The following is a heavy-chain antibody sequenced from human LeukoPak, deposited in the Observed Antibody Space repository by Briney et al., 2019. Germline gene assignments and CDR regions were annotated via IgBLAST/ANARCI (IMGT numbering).Heavy chain of an antibody. CDR2: IYSGGST. CDR3: AKESGNDWSYDY. CDR1: GFTVSSNY. D-gene: IGHD4-23*01. Sequence: GGSLRLSCAASGFTVSSNYMSWVRQAPGKGLEWVSVIYSGGSTYYADSVKGRITISRDNSKNTLYLQMNSLRAEDTAVYYCAKESGNDWSYDYWGQGTLVTVSS. J-gene: IGHJ4*02. V-gene: IGHV3-53*01.